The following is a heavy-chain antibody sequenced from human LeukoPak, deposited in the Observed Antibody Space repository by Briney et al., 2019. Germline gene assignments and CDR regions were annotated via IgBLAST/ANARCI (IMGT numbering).Heavy chain of an antibody. CDR1: GFTVSGNY. V-gene: IGHV3-53*01. CDR2: IYSGGST. D-gene: IGHD3-10*01. J-gene: IGHJ4*02. CDR3: TRVLSYGSGRFSFDY. Sequence: GGSLRLSCAASGFTVSGNYMSWVRQAPGKGLEWVSVIYSGGSTYNADSVKGRFTISRDNSKNTLYLQMNSLRAEDTAVYYCTRVLSYGSGRFSFDYWGQGTLVTVSS.